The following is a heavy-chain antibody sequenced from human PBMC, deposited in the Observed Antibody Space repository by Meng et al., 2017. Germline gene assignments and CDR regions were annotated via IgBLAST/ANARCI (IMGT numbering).Heavy chain of an antibody. CDR3: ASRRLGLQH. J-gene: IGHJ1*01. Sequence: VHLVEFGGDLVKPGGSLRLPCAASGFYFSNAWMSWVRQAPGKGLEWIGYIYYSGSTYYNPSLKSRVTISVDTSKNQFSLKLSSVTAADTAVYYYASRRLGLQHWGQGTLVTVSS. CDR1: GFYFSNAW. D-gene: IGHD5-24*01. CDR2: IYYSGST. V-gene: IGHV4-59*06.